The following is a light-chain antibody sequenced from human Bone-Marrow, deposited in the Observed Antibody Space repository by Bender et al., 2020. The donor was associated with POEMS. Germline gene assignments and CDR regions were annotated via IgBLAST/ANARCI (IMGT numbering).Light chain of an antibody. CDR1: NTKIGIGFD. CDR3: QSFDTSLSGWV. J-gene: IGLJ3*02. CDR2: ANI. Sequence: QSVLTQPPSGSGAPGRRATFSCTGGNTKIGIGFDVIGYQVLPGTAPRLLIYANINRPSGVPDRFSGSKSGTSVSLAITGLQAEDEADYYCQSFDTSLSGWVFGAGTKLTV. V-gene: IGLV1-40*01.